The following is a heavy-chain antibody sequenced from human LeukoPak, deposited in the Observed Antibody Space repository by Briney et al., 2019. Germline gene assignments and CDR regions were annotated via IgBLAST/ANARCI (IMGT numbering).Heavy chain of an antibody. CDR1: GFTFSSYS. Sequence: GGSLRLSCAASGFTFSSYSMTWVRQAPGKGLEWVSSISSSSSYIYYADSVKGRFTISRDNAKNSLYLQMNSLRAEDTAVYYCARIIQYYYDSSGYSDDYWGQGTLVTVSS. CDR2: ISSSSSYI. CDR3: ARIIQYYYDSSGYSDDY. D-gene: IGHD3-22*01. J-gene: IGHJ4*02. V-gene: IGHV3-21*01.